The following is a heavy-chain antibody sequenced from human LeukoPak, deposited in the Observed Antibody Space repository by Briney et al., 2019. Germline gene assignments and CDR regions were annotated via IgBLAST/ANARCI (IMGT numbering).Heavy chain of an antibody. Sequence: IPSETLSLTCAVYGGSFSGYYWSWIRQPPGKLLEWIGEINHSGSTNYNPSLKSRVTISVDTSKNQFSLKLSSVTAADTAVYFCARGTPYDILTGYRGSDYWGQGTLVTVSS. J-gene: IGHJ4*02. CDR1: GGSFSGYY. V-gene: IGHV4-34*01. CDR2: INHSGST. D-gene: IGHD3-9*01. CDR3: ARGTPYDILTGYRGSDY.